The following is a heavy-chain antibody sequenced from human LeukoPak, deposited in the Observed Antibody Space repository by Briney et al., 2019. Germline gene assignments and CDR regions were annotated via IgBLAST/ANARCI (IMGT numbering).Heavy chain of an antibody. D-gene: IGHD3-22*01. V-gene: IGHV4-61*01. CDR2: IYYSGST. Sequence: SETLSLTCTVSGGSVSSGSYYWSWIRQPPGKGLEWIGYIYYSGSTNYSPSLKSRVTISVDTSKNQFSLKLSSVTAADTAVYYCARGPDFYDSSGYYPIWGQGTLVTVSS. CDR3: ARGPDFYDSSGYYPI. J-gene: IGHJ4*02. CDR1: GGSVSSGSYY.